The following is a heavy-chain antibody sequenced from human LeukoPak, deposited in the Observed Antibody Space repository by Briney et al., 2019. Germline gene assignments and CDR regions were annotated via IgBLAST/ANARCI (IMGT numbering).Heavy chain of an antibody. CDR2: INPNNGAT. Sequence: GASVKVSCKASGYTFTGYYLHWVRQAPGQGLEWMGWINPNNGATNYAQKFQGRVTMTGDTSISTAYMELTRLTSDDTAVYYCARGTYYDSSAYSGVRLFDYWGQGTLVTVSS. D-gene: IGHD3-22*01. V-gene: IGHV1-2*02. CDR3: ARGTYYDSSAYSGVRLFDY. J-gene: IGHJ4*02. CDR1: GYTFTGYY.